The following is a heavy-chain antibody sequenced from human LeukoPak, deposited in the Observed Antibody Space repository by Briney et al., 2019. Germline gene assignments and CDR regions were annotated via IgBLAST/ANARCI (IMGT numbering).Heavy chain of an antibody. CDR2: IYSGGST. V-gene: IGHV3-66*01. CDR1: GFTFSTYN. J-gene: IGHJ2*01. Sequence: PGGSLRLSCAASGFTFSTYNMNWVRQTPGKGLEWVSLIYSGGSTYYADSVKGRFTISRNNSKNTLYLQMNSLRAEDTAVYYCARALYRQHIVVVNAKNYWYFDLWGRGTLVTVSS. D-gene: IGHD2-21*01. CDR3: ARALYRQHIVVVNAKNYWYFDL.